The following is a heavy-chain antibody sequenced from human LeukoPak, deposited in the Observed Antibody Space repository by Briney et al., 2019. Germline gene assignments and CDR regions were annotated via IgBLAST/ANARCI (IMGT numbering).Heavy chain of an antibody. CDR1: GGSISSYY. Sequence: SETLSLTCTVSGGSISSYYWSWIRQPAGKGLGWIGRIYTSGSTNYNPSLKSRVTMSVDTSKNQFSLKLSSVTAADTAVYYCARAYSSSWYWNRFDPWGQGTLVTVSS. J-gene: IGHJ5*02. CDR3: ARAYSSSWYWNRFDP. V-gene: IGHV4-4*07. CDR2: IYTSGST. D-gene: IGHD6-13*01.